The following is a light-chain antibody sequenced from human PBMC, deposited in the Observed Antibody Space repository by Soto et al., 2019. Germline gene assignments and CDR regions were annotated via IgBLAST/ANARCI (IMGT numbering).Light chain of an antibody. CDR1: QTVNTY. J-gene: IGKJ1*01. Sequence: DIQMTQSPSSLSASIGDRVTITGRASQTVNTYLHWYQQKPGKAPKLLIYAASNLQSGVPSRFSGSGSGTNFTLSLNSLQPEDFATYYCQQGYSNPWTFGQGTKVDIK. CDR3: QQGYSNPWT. CDR2: AAS. V-gene: IGKV1-39*01.